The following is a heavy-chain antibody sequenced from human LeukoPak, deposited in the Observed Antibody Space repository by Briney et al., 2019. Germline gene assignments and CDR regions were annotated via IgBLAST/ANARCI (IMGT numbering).Heavy chain of an antibody. CDR1: GFTFSSYN. J-gene: IGHJ4*02. D-gene: IGHD3-22*01. CDR2: ISNDGSNK. CDR3: ARDSYDSSGYYYGDLRG. Sequence: GRSLRLSCAASGFTFSSYNLHWVRQAPGKGLEWVAVISNDGSNKYYADSVRGRFTISRDNSKNTLYLQMNSLRAEDTAVYYCARDSYDSSGYYYGDLRGWGQGTLVTVSS. V-gene: IGHV3-30*04.